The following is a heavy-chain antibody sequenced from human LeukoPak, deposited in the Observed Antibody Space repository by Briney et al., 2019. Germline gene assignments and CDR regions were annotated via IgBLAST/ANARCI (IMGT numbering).Heavy chain of an antibody. CDR2: ISGNGVTT. V-gene: IGHV3-23*01. CDR3: AKARYGGNTV. Sequence: PGGSLTLSCAASGFTFSTYAMGWVRQAPGEGLRWVSSISGNGVTTYYADSVKGRFTISRDNSKNTLYLQMNSLRAEDTALYYCAKARYGGNTVWGQGTLVTVSS. J-gene: IGHJ4*02. CDR1: GFTFSTYA. D-gene: IGHD4-23*01.